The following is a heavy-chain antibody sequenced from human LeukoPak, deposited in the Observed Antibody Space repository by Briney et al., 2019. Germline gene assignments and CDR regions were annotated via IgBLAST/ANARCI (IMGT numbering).Heavy chain of an antibody. D-gene: IGHD2-2*01. CDR1: GGTFSSYT. J-gene: IGHJ5*02. V-gene: IGHV1-69*04. CDR3: ARDRDIVVVPAAIGYWFDP. CDR2: IIPILGIA. Sequence: SVKVSCKASGGTFSSYTISWVRQAPGQGLEWMGRIIPILGIANYAQKFQGRVTITAAKSTSTAYMELSSLRSEDTAVYYCARDRDIVVVPAAIGYWFDPWGQGTLVTVSS.